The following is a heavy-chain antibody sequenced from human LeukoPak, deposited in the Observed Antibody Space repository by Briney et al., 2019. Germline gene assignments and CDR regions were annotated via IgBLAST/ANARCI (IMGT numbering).Heavy chain of an antibody. V-gene: IGHV1-46*01. Sequence: ASVTVSCTASGYTFTSYYMHWVRQAPGQGLQWMGLINPSGGSTSYAQKFQGRVTMTRDTSTSTVFMELSSLTSEDTAVYYCARTFSIASAGRNDYWGQGTLVTVSS. CDR3: ARTFSIASAGRNDY. D-gene: IGHD6-13*01. CDR1: GYTFTSYY. CDR2: INPSGGST. J-gene: IGHJ4*02.